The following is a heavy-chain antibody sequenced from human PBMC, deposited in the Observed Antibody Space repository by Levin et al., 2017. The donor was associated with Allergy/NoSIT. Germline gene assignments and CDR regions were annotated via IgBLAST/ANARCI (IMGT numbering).Heavy chain of an antibody. Sequence: GESLKISCAASGFTFSSYAMSWVRQAPGKGLEWVSAISGSGGSTYYADSVKGRFTISRDNSKNTLYLQMNSLRAEDTAVYYCAKDSPSLGELLPFDYWGQGTLVTVSS. CDR3: AKDSPSLGELLPFDY. V-gene: IGHV3-23*01. D-gene: IGHD3-10*01. CDR2: ISGSGGST. J-gene: IGHJ4*02. CDR1: GFTFSSYA.